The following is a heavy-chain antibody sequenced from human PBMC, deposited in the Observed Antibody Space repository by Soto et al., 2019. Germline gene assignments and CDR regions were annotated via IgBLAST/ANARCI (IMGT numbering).Heavy chain of an antibody. CDR2: INPSGGST. Sequence: KVSCKASGYTFTSYYMHWVRQAPGQGLEWMGIINPSGGSTSYAQKFQGRVTMTRDTSTSTVYMELSSLRSEDTAVYYCASAVDTAMVSRYYYGMDVWGQGTTVAVSS. CDR1: GYTFTSYY. J-gene: IGHJ6*02. V-gene: IGHV1-46*01. D-gene: IGHD5-18*01. CDR3: ASAVDTAMVSRYYYGMDV.